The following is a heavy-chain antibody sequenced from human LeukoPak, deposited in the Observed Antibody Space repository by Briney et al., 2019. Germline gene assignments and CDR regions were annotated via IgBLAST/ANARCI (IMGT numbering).Heavy chain of an antibody. CDR2: ISAYNGNT. CDR1: GYTFTSYG. V-gene: IGHV1-18*01. CDR3: ARAFITIFGVVNWLDP. J-gene: IGHJ5*02. Sequence: ASVKVSCKASGYTFTSYGISWVRQAPGQGLEWMGWISAYNGNTNYAQKLQGRVTMTTDTSTSTAYMELRSLRSDDTAVYYCARAFITIFGVVNWLDPWGQGTLVTVSS. D-gene: IGHD3-3*01.